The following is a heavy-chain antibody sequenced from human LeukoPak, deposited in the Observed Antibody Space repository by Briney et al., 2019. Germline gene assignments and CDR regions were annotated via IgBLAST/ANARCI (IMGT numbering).Heavy chain of an antibody. D-gene: IGHD1-26*01. CDR3: ARAYSGRYGLGYYYMDV. V-gene: IGHV3-21*01. J-gene: IGHJ6*03. CDR2: ISSSSSYI. CDR1: GFTFSSYS. Sequence: GGSLRLSCAGSGFTFSSYSMNWVRQAPGKGLEWVSSISSSSSYIYYADSVKGRFTTSRYNAKNSLYLQMNSLRADDTAVYYCARAYSGRYGLGYYYMDVWGEGTTVTISS.